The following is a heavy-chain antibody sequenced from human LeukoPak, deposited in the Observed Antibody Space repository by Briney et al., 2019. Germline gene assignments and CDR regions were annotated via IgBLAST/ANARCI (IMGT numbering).Heavy chain of an antibody. J-gene: IGHJ4*02. D-gene: IGHD2-2*01. V-gene: IGHV1-2*02. Sequence: GASVKVSCKASGGTFSSYAISWVRQAPGQGLEWMGWINPNSGGTNYAQKFQGRVTMTRDTSISTAYMELSRLRSDDTAVYYCARGLYCSSTSCTLDYWGQGTLVTVSS. CDR3: ARGLYCSSTSCTLDY. CDR2: INPNSGGT. CDR1: GGTFSSYA.